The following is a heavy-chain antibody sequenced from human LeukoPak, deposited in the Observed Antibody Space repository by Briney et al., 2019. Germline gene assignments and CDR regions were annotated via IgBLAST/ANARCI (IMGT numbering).Heavy chain of an antibody. V-gene: IGHV3-23*01. J-gene: IGHJ4*02. D-gene: IGHD3-10*01. CDR2: ISDNT. CDR1: GFTVSMYA. Sequence: PGGSLRLSCAVSGFTVSMYAMAWVRQAPGKGLEWVSGISDNTYYADSVRGRFTISRDNSKNTLYLQMNSLRAEDTAVYYCAKGQGSGIYKYYFDYWGQGTLVTVSS. CDR3: AKGQGSGIYKYYFDY.